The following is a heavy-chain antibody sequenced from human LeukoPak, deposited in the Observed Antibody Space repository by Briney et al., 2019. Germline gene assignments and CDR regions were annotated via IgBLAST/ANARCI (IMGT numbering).Heavy chain of an antibody. V-gene: IGHV3-15*01. CDR1: GFTFSNAW. CDR2: SKTDGGTL. D-gene: IGHD1-26*01. Sequence: GGSLRLSCAASGFTFSNAWMKSKTDGGTLDYAAPVKGRFTISRDDSKNTLYLQMNSLKTEDTAVYYCTTYTVGATTSHFDLWGQGTLVTVSS. CDR3: TTYTVGATTSHFDL. J-gene: IGHJ4*02.